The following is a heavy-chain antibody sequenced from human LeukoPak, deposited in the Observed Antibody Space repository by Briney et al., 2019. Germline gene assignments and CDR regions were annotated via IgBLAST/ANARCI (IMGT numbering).Heavy chain of an antibody. CDR2: VRSDGNNK. CDR1: GFTFNNYG. CDR3: AREYSGSYYVAAFDV. Sequence: GGSLRLSCAASGFTFNNYGMHWVRQAPGKGLEWVAVVRSDGNNKYYVDSVKGRFTVSRDKSKNTLYLQMNSLRAEDTAVYYCAREYSGSYYVAAFDVWGQGTLVTVSS. J-gene: IGHJ3*01. V-gene: IGHV3-33*01. D-gene: IGHD1-26*01.